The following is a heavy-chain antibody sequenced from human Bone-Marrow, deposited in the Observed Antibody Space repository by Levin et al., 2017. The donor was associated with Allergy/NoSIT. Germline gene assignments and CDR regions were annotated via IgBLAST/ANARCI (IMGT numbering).Heavy chain of an antibody. V-gene: IGHV3-30*04. CDR1: GFNFTRYS. J-gene: IGHJ4*02. CDR3: VRVPVQD. CDR2: ISARRQNK. Sequence: GGSLRLSCVVSGFNFTRYSMHWVRQAPGRGPEWLSVISARRQNKFYAESVKGRFTISRDNSKNTLFLHMKSLTVNDTANYYCVRVPVQDWGRGTLVIVSS.